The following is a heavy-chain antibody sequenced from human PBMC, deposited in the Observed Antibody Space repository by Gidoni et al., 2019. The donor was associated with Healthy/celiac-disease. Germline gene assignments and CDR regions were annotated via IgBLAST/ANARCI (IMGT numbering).Heavy chain of an antibody. Sequence: EVQLVESGGGLVQPGGSLSLSCAASGFTFSSYAMSWVRQAPGKGLEWVSAISGSGGSTYYADSVKGRFTISRDNSKNTLYLQMNSLRAEDTAVYYCAKDLPYDSSGYSGRQDYWGQGTLVTVSS. CDR3: AKDLPYDSSGYSGRQDY. CDR1: GFTFSSYA. V-gene: IGHV3-23*04. D-gene: IGHD3-22*01. J-gene: IGHJ4*02. CDR2: ISGSGGST.